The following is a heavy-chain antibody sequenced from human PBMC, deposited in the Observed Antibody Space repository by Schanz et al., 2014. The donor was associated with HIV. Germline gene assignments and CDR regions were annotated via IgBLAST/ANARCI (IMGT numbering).Heavy chain of an antibody. CDR1: GFTFSSFN. V-gene: IGHV3-21*01. Sequence: EVHLVESGGGLVTPGESLKISCAASGFTFSSFNMNWVRQAPGKGLEWISSISSTSSSIYYASSVRGRFSISRDSAKNSLFLQMTSLGDDDTAVYYCARGDPYYFDNWGQGILVSVSS. CDR3: ARGDPYYFDN. J-gene: IGHJ4*02. CDR2: ISSTSSSI.